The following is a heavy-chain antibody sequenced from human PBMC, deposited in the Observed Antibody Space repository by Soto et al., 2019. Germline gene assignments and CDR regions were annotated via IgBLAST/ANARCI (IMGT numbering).Heavy chain of an antibody. D-gene: IGHD2-21*02. J-gene: IGHJ6*02. V-gene: IGHV4-31*03. CDR1: GGSISSAGYY. Sequence: SETLSLTCTVSGGSISSAGYYWTWIRQHPGKGLEWIGYIYYSGSTYYNPSLKSRVTISVDTSKNQFSLKLSSVTAADTAVYYCARVCGGDCHYGMDVWGQGTTVTVSS. CDR2: IYYSGST. CDR3: ARVCGGDCHYGMDV.